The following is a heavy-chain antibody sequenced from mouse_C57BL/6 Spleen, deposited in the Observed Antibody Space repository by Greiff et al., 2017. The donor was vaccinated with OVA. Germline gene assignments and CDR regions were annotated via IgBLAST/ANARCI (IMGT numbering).Heavy chain of an antibody. CDR1: GYSFTDYN. Sequence: VQLKQSGPELVKPGASVKISCKASGYSFTDYNMNWVKQSNGKSLEWIGVINPNYGTTSYNQKFKGKATLTVDQSSSTAYMQLNSLTSEDSAVYYCAREENMVTTGEGLFAYWGQGTLVTVSA. V-gene: IGHV1-39*01. CDR3: AREENMVTTGEGLFAY. J-gene: IGHJ3*01. CDR2: INPNYGTT. D-gene: IGHD2-2*01.